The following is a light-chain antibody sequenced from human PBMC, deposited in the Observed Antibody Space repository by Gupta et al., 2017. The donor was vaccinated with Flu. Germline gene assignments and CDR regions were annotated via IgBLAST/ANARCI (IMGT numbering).Light chain of an antibody. CDR2: GAS. J-gene: IGKJ2*01. Sequence: ERATLSGRASQSVSSSYLAWYQQKPGQAPRLLIYGASSRATGIPDRFSGSGSGTDITLTISRLEPEDFAMYYCQHYGSSPYTFGQGTKLEIK. CDR3: QHYGSSPYT. CDR1: QSVSSSY. V-gene: IGKV3-20*01.